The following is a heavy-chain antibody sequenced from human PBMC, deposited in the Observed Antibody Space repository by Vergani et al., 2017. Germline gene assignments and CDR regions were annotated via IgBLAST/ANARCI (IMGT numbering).Heavy chain of an antibody. CDR2: ISGSGGST. CDR3: ARDKYPGVATAIYEFDY. Sequence: EVQLLESGGGLVQPGGSLRLSCAASGFTFSSYAMSWVRQAPGKGLEWVSAISGSGGSTYYADSVKGRFTISRDNSKNTLYLQMNSLRAEDTAVYYCARDKYPGVATAIYEFDYWGQGTLVTVSS. V-gene: IGHV3-23*01. CDR1: GFTFSSYA. D-gene: IGHD2-2*02. J-gene: IGHJ4*02.